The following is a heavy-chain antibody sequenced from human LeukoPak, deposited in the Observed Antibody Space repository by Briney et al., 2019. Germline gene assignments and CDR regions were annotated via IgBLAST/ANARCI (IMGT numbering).Heavy chain of an antibody. CDR3: AKDPQSYYDSSGYSI. Sequence: GGSLRLSCAASGFTFSSYAMSWVRQAPGEGLEWVSAISGSGGSTYYADSVKGRFTISRDNSKNTLYLQMNSLRAEDTAVYYCAKDPQSYYDSSGYSIWGQGTMVTVSS. CDR2: ISGSGGST. J-gene: IGHJ3*02. V-gene: IGHV3-23*01. CDR1: GFTFSSYA. D-gene: IGHD3-22*01.